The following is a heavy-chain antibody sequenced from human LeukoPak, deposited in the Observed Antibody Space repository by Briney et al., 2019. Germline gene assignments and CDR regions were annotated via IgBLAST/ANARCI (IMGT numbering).Heavy chain of an antibody. J-gene: IGHJ4*02. D-gene: IGHD3-9*01. V-gene: IGHV1-2*02. CDR2: INPNSGGT. CDR3: ARGVMRYDILTGYLRPEYYFDY. Sequence: GASVKVSCKASGCTFTGYYMHWVRQAPGQGLEWMGWINPNSGGTNYAQKFQGRVTMTRDTSISTAYMELSRLRSDDTAVYYCARGVMRYDILTGYLRPEYYFDYWGQGTLVTVSS. CDR1: GCTFTGYY.